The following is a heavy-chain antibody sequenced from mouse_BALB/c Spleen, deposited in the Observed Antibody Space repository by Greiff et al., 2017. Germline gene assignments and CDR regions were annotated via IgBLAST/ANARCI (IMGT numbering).Heavy chain of an antibody. CDR2: ISYSGST. J-gene: IGHJ4*01. CDR3: ASRGLGRGYAMDY. V-gene: IGHV3-2*02. CDR1: GYSITSDYA. Sequence: VQLQQSGPGLVKPSQSLSLTCTVTGYSITSDYAWNWIRQFPGNKLEWMGYISYSGSTSYNPSLKSRISITRDTSKNQFFLQLNSVTTEDTATYYCASRGLGRGYAMDYWGQGTSVTVSS.